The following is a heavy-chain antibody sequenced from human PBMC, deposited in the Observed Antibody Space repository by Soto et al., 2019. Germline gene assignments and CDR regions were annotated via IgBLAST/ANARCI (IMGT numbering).Heavy chain of an antibody. D-gene: IGHD3-3*01. CDR2: IYYSGST. CDR3: ARGGNYDFWSGYYPPWFDP. Sequence: SETLSLTCTVSGGSISSGDYYWSWIRRPPGKGLEWVGYIYYSGSTYYNPSLKSRVTISVDTSKNQFSLKLSSVTAADTAVYYCARGGNYDFWSGYYPPWFDPWGQGTLVTVSS. V-gene: IGHV4-30-4*01. J-gene: IGHJ5*02. CDR1: GGSISSGDYY.